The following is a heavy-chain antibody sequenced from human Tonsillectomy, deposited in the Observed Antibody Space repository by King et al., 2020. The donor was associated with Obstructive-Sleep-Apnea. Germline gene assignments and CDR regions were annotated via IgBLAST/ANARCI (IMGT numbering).Heavy chain of an antibody. D-gene: IGHD3-22*01. CDR2: VTSSSITI. CDR1: GFTFSSYS. V-gene: IGHV3-48*04. J-gene: IGHJ5*02. CDR3: ARDSSGYSP. Sequence: VQLVESGGGLVQPGGSLRPSCAASGFTFSSYSINWVRPAPGKGMGWGSYVTSSSITIYNSDSVKGRLTTSRANAKNSLYLQMNSLRVEDTAVYYCARDSSGYSPWGQGTLVTVSS.